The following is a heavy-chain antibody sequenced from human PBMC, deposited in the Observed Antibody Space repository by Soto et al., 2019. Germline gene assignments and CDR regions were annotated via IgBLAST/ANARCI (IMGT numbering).Heavy chain of an antibody. D-gene: IGHD2-2*01. J-gene: IGHJ5*01. CDR1: GGSITSTIDY. Sequence: SETLSLTCSVSGGSITSTIDYWGWIRQSPGKGLEWIGNIYYDGSTFYNPSLESRVTISVDTSKRQFSLRVSSVTAADTAVYYCARRGSASWRNWFESWGHGTLVTVSS. V-gene: IGHV4-39*01. CDR2: IYYDGST. CDR3: ARRGSASWRNWFES.